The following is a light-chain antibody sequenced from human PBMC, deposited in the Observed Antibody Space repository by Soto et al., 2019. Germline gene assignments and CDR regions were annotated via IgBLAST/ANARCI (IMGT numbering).Light chain of an antibody. V-gene: IGLV3-1*01. J-gene: IGLJ1*01. CDR1: KLGDKY. CDR3: QAWDSSTFYV. CDR2: QGD. Sequence: SYELTQPPSVSVSPGQTASITCSGDKLGDKYACWYQQKPGQSPVLVIYQGDKRPSGIPERFSGSKSGNTATLTISGTQAMDDGDYYCQAWDSSTFYVFGTGTKVTVL.